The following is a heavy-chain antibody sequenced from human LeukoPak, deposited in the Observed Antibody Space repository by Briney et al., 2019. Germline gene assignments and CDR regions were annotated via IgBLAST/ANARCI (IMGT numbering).Heavy chain of an antibody. CDR2: MNPNSGNT. Sequence: ASVKVSCKASGYTFTSYDINWVRQATGQGLEWMGWMNPNSGNTGYAQKLQGRVTITRNTSISTAYMELSSLRSEDTAVYYCARGRRPYYDFWSGSRWDYYYYMDVWGKGTTVTVSS. CDR3: ARGRRPYYDFWSGSRWDYYYYMDV. V-gene: IGHV1-8*03. D-gene: IGHD3-3*01. CDR1: GYTFTSYD. J-gene: IGHJ6*03.